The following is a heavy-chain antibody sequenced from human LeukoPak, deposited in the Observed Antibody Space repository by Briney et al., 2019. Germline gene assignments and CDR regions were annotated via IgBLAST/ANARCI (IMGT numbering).Heavy chain of an antibody. V-gene: IGHV4-39*07. CDR1: GGSISSSPYY. CDR2: IYYSGTT. D-gene: IGHD5-18*01. CDR3: AKGAGGFSYYNWFDP. Sequence: SETLSLTCIVSGGSISSSPYYWGWIRQPPGKGLEWTGSIYYSGTTHYNPSLESRVTISVDTSKNQFSLKLASVTAADTAIYYCAKGAGGFSYYNWFDPWGQGTLVTVSS. J-gene: IGHJ5*02.